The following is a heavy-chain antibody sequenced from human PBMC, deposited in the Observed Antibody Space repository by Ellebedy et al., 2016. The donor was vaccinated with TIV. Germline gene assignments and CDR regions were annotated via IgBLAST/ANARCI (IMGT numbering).Heavy chain of an antibody. CDR3: ARDKGAMSTTLGSRFDY. CDR1: GFTFSTYW. J-gene: IGHJ4*02. D-gene: IGHD3-10*01. CDR2: IKEDGSEK. V-gene: IGHV3-7*01. Sequence: GESLKISXAASGFTFSTYWMHWVRQAPGKGLEWVANIKEDGSEKYYVDSVKGRFTISRDNAKNSLFLQMNSLRADDTAVYFCARDKGAMSTTLGSRFDYWGQGNLVSVSS.